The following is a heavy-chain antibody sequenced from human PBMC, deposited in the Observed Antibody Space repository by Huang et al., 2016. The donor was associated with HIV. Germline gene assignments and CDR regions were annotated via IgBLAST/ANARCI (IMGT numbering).Heavy chain of an antibody. V-gene: IGHV4-39*01. CDR2: IYFSGRT. Sequence: QLQLQQSGPGLVKPSETLSLTCTVSGGSIISSTYYWAWLRQPPGQGLEWIGSIYFSGRTYYNPSIKSRVSISVDTSKNQFYLKLSSVTAEDTAVYYCARHKLEGGGHYYYYMDVWGKGTTVTVSS. CDR1: GGSIISSTYY. D-gene: IGHD3-16*01. J-gene: IGHJ6*03. CDR3: ARHKLEGGGHYYYYMDV.